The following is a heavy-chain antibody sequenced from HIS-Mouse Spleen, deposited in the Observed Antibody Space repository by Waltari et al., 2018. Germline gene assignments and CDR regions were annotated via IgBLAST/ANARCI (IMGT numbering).Heavy chain of an antibody. Sequence: QVQLVQSGAEVKKPGASVKVSCKASGYTFTGYYMHWVRQAPGQGLEWMGWINPSSGGTNYAQKFQGRVTMTRDTSISTAYMELSRLRSDDTAVYYCARDPTGIHYWYFDLWGRGTLVTVSS. V-gene: IGHV1-2*02. J-gene: IGHJ2*01. CDR2: INPSSGGT. CDR3: ARDPTGIHYWYFDL. D-gene: IGHD1-1*01. CDR1: GYTFTGYY.